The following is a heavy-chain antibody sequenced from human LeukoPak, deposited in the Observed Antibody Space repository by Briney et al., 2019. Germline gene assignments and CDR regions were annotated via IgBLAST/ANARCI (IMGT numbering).Heavy chain of an antibody. CDR1: GFTFSSCG. CDR3: AKEYDSGGYGANFDY. Sequence: HPGGSLRLSCAASGFTFSSCGMHWVRQAPGKGLEWVAVISYDGSNKYYADSVKGRFTISRDNSRNTMYLQMDSLRAEDTAVYYCAKEYDSGGYGANFDYWGQGTLVTVSS. V-gene: IGHV3-30*18. J-gene: IGHJ4*02. D-gene: IGHD3-10*01. CDR2: ISYDGSNK.